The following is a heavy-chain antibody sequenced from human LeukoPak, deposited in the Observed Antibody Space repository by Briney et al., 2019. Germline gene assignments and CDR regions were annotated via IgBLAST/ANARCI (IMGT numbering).Heavy chain of an antibody. CDR2: INHSGST. CDR3: ARLSSGWPYYFDH. Sequence: SETLSLTCAVYGGSFRGYYWSWILQPPGKGLKWIGEINHSGSTNYNPSLKSRVTISVDTSRNQFSLKLSSVTAADTAVYYCARLSSGWPYYFDHWGQGTLVTVSS. J-gene: IGHJ4*02. D-gene: IGHD6-19*01. V-gene: IGHV4-34*01. CDR1: GGSFRGYY.